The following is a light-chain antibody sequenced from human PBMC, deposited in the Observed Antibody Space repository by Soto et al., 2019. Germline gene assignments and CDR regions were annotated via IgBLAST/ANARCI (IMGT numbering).Light chain of an antibody. J-gene: IGLJ2*01. CDR1: SSNIGAGYD. CDR3: QSYDSSLRGPV. Sequence: QSVLTQPPSVSGAPGQRVTISCTGSSSNIGAGYDVNWEQQLPGTAPKLLIYGNSNRPSGLPDRFSGSKSGTSASLANTGLQAEDEADYYCQSYDSSLRGPVFGGGTKRTVL. CDR2: GNS. V-gene: IGLV1-40*01.